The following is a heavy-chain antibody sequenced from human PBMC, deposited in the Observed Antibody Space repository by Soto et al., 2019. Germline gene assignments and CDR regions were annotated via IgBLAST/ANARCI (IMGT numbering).Heavy chain of an antibody. CDR1: GFLISANA. CDR3: ARVEAPLIHSDHYYYGMDV. CDR2: ISGSAGVA. Sequence: EEQILESGGGLVHPGGSLSLSCAASGFLISANAMSWVRQAPGGGLEWVSTISGSAGVAFYADSVRGRFIISRDNSKDTLYLEMNNLRAEDTAVYYCARVEAPLIHSDHYYYGMDVWGQGTTVTV. V-gene: IGHV3-23*01. D-gene: IGHD5-18*01. J-gene: IGHJ6*02.